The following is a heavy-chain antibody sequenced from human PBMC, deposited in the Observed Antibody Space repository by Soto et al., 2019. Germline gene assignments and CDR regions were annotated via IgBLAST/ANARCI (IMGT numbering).Heavy chain of an antibody. V-gene: IGHV4-59*01. Sequence: SETLSFTCTVSGGSISSYYWSWIRQPPGKGLEWIGYIYYSGSTNYNPSLKSRVTISVDTSKNQFSLKLSSVTAADTAVYYCAREHIVVGRDWFDPWGQGTLVTVSS. CDR2: IYYSGST. D-gene: IGHD2-21*01. J-gene: IGHJ5*02. CDR1: GGSISSYY. CDR3: AREHIVVGRDWFDP.